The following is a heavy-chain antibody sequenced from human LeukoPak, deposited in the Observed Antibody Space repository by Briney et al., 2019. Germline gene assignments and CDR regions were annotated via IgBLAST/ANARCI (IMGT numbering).Heavy chain of an antibody. J-gene: IGHJ6*04. CDR1: GDSLTSGSRY. CDR2: FYSSTRT. V-gene: IGHV4-61*09. CDR3: ARCMSELDYGDYDYYYHIDA. Sequence: SETLSLTCTVSGDSLTSGSRYWSWIRQPAGKGLEWIGHFYSSTRTTYNPSLESRVTISSDTAKNQFSLKLDSVTAADTAVYFCARCMSELDYGDYDYYYHIDAWGKGTTVTVSS. D-gene: IGHD4-17*01.